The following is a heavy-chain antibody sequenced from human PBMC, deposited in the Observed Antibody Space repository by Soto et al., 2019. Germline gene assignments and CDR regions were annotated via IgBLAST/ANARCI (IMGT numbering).Heavy chain of an antibody. CDR3: AKDLQAYGDYDYYCYGLDV. Sequence: QLVESGGGVVPPGASLRLSCAASGFTFSTFGMHWVRQTPGKGLEWVAVISYDGNNKVYADSVQGRFTISRDNFKNTVDLVMNNLKVDDTAVYYCAKDLQAYGDYDYYCYGLDVWGQGATVSVSS. CDR1: GFTFSTFG. V-gene: IGHV3-30*18. D-gene: IGHD4-17*01. CDR2: ISYDGNNK. J-gene: IGHJ6*02.